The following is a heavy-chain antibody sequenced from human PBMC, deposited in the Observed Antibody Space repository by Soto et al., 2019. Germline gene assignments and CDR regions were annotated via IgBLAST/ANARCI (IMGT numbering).Heavy chain of an antibody. J-gene: IGHJ4*02. Sequence: QVQLVESGGGVVQPGTSLRLSCAASGFIFSNYAMHWVRQAPGKGLEWVAVISFDGSNKYYADSVKGRCTISRDKSNNALYQKMHSLRGEDTAVYYCAREVMDWEYFDSWGQGTLVTVSS. CDR3: AREVMDWEYFDS. CDR2: ISFDGSNK. V-gene: IGHV3-30-3*01. CDR1: GFIFSNYA. D-gene: IGHD1-26*01.